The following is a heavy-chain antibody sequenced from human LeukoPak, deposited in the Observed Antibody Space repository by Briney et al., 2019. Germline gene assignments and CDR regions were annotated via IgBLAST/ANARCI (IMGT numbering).Heavy chain of an antibody. Sequence: SETLSLTCTVSGGSISGHFWSWIRQPPGKGLELTGHIHYSGSTFYKPSLKSRVTISLDSSRNQFSLRLTSVTAADTAVYYCAREEYSGYDWYSWGQGTLVTVSS. J-gene: IGHJ4*02. V-gene: IGHV4-59*11. CDR2: IHYSGST. CDR1: GGSISGHF. CDR3: AREEYSGYDWYS. D-gene: IGHD5-12*01.